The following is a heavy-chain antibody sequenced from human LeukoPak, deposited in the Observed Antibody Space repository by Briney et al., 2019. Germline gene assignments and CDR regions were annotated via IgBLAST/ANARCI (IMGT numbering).Heavy chain of an antibody. J-gene: IGHJ5*02. Sequence: GGSLRLSCAASGFTFSSYWMSWVRQAPGKGLEWVANIKQDGSEKYYVDSVKGRFTISRDNAKKALYLQVTSLRAEDTAVYYCARINGSCSSTNCYNYFDSWGQGTLVTVSS. CDR3: ARINGSCSSTNCYNYFDS. D-gene: IGHD2-2*01. CDR1: GFTFSSYW. CDR2: IKQDGSEK. V-gene: IGHV3-7*03.